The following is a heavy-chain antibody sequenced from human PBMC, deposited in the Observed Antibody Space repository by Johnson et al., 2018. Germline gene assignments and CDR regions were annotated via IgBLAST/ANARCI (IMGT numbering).Heavy chain of an antibody. J-gene: IGHJ3*02. D-gene: IGHD1-1*01. V-gene: IGHV3-15*07. CDR2: IKSKTDGGTT. CDR1: DFTFSNAW. Sequence: EVQLLETGGGLVKXGGSLRVXCAASDFTFSNAWMHWVRQAPGKGLEWVGRIKSKTDGGTTEYAAPVKGRFTISRDDSKNTLNLQMNSLKSEDTAVYYCSTGTYSNAFDIWGQGTMVTVSS. CDR3: STGTYSNAFDI.